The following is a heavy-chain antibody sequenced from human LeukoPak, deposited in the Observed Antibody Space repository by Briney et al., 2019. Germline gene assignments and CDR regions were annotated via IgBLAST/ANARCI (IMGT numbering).Heavy chain of an antibody. D-gene: IGHD2-21*02. CDR1: GGTFSSYA. CDR3: PRREHGGDDWFDP. Sequence: SVKVSCTASGGTFSSYAISWVRQAPGQGLEWMGGIIPIFGTPNYAQKFQGRVTITADESTSTAYMELSSLRSEDTAVYYCPRREHGGDDWFDPWGQGTLVTVST. J-gene: IGHJ5*02. V-gene: IGHV1-69*13. CDR2: IIPIFGTP.